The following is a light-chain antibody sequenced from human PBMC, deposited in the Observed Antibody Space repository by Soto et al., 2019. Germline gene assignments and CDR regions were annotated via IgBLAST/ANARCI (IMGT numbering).Light chain of an antibody. J-gene: IGLJ1*01. CDR3: GTCDNVLSGGV. V-gene: IGLV1-51*01. Sequence: QSVLTEAPSVTAAPGQKVTISCSGSASNIGSNSLSWDQRFPGSSPKLLICDNSKRPSGIADRFFGSKSDTSATLAITELQTGDEADYYCGTCDNVLSGGVLGAGTKVTVL. CDR1: ASNIGSNS. CDR2: DNS.